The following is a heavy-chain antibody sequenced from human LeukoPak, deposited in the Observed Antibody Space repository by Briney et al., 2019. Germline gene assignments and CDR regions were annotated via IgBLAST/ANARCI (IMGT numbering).Heavy chain of an antibody. J-gene: IGHJ4*02. CDR1: GYSFTNYW. V-gene: IGHV5-10-1*01. CDR3: ARQTSAGFYFDY. CDR2: IDPSDSYT. D-gene: IGHD6-13*01. Sequence: GESLKISCKGSGYSFTNYWIGWVRQMPGKDLEWMGRIDPSDSYTNYSPSFQGHVTISADKSISTAYLQWSSLKASDTAIYYCARQTSAGFYFDYWGQGTLVTVSS.